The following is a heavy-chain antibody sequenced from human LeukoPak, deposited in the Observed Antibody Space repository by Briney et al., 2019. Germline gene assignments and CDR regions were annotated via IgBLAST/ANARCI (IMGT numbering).Heavy chain of an antibody. Sequence: SVKVSCKASGGTFSSYTISWVRQAPGQGLEWMGGIIPIFGTANYAQKFQGRVTITADESTSTAYMELSSLRSEDTAVYYCARALGYCSSTSCYPDDYWGQGTLVTVSS. CDR1: GGTFSSYT. CDR3: ARALGYCSSTSCYPDDY. D-gene: IGHD2-2*01. J-gene: IGHJ4*02. CDR2: IIPIFGTA. V-gene: IGHV1-69*13.